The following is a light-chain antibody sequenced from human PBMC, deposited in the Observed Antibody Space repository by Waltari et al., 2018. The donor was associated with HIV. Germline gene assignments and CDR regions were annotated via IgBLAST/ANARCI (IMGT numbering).Light chain of an antibody. J-gene: IGKJ2*01. V-gene: IGKV3D-15*01. CDR1: QSVSNN. CDR2: GAS. CDR3: QQYNNWPPNYT. Sequence: EIVMTQSPATLSVSLGERATLSCRASQSVSNNLAWYQHKPCQAPRLLIYGASTRATGIPARFSGSGSGTEFTLSISSLQSEDFAVYYCQQYNNWPPNYTFGQGTKLEIK.